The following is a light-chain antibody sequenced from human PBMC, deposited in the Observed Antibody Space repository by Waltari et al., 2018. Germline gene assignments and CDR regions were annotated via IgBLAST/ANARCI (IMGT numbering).Light chain of an antibody. CDR3: QQSYSNSLT. J-gene: IGKJ4*01. CDR1: QNIDNY. CDR2: AAS. Sequence: DIQMTQSPSSLPASVRDRVSITCRARQNIDNYLNWYQQKPGKAPKLLIYAASTLQSGVPSRFSGSGSGTEFTLTISSLQPEDFANYYYQQSYSNSLTFGGGTRVEIK. V-gene: IGKV1-39*01.